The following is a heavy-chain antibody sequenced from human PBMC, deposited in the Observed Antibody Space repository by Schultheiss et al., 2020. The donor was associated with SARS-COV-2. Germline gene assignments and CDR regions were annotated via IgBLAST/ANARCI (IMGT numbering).Heavy chain of an antibody. CDR1: GFSFSDHY. CDR3: ARDIQLSYYDYVWGSYLPPYYFDY. V-gene: IGHV3-11*01. Sequence: GGSLRLSCAASGFSFSDHYMTWIRQAPGKGLEWLSFISGSGGTIYYADSLKGRFTISRDNAKNSVYLQMNSLRAEDTAVYYCARDIQLSYYDYVWGSYLPPYYFDYWGQGTLVTVSS. J-gene: IGHJ4*02. CDR2: ISGSGGTI. D-gene: IGHD3-16*02.